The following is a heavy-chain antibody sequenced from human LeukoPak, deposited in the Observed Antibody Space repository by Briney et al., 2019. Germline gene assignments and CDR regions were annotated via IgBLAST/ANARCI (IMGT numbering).Heavy chain of an antibody. J-gene: IGHJ4*02. D-gene: IGHD2-15*01. Sequence: SETLSLTCAVYGGSFSGYYWSWIRQPPGKGLEWIGEINHRGSTNYNPSLKSRVTISVDTSKNQFSLKLSSVTAADTAVYYCAGRHIVVVVAAEFDYWGQGTLVTVSS. CDR2: INHRGST. CDR1: GGSFSGYY. CDR3: AGRHIVVVVAAEFDY. V-gene: IGHV4-34*01.